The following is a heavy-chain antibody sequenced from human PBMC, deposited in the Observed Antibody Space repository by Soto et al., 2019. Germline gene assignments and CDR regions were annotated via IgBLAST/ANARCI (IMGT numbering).Heavy chain of an antibody. V-gene: IGHV1-18*04. Sequence: SVKVSCKASGYTFTSYGISWVRQAPGQGLDWMGWISAYNGNTKYAQDLQGRVTMTTDTSTSTAYMELRSLRSDDTAVYYCARFSGGSYNTYYYYYGMDVWGQGTTVTVSS. J-gene: IGHJ6*02. CDR1: GYTFTSYG. D-gene: IGHD2-15*01. CDR2: ISAYNGNT. CDR3: ARFSGGSYNTYYYYYGMDV.